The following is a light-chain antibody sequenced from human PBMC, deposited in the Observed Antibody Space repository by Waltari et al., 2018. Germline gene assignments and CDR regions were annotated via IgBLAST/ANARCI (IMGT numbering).Light chain of an antibody. CDR1: SGHSSNA. J-gene: IGLJ3*02. Sequence: QLVLTQSPSASASLGASVKLTCSLSSGHSSNAITWHQQQPEKGPRFLMKINSDGSHTTGDGSPDRFSGSSSGAERYLTISSLQSDDEADYYCQTWATGILVFGGGTKVTVL. V-gene: IGLV4-69*01. CDR2: INSDGSH. CDR3: QTWATGILV.